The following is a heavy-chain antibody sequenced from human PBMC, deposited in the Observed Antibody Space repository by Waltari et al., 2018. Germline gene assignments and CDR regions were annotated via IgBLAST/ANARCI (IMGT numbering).Heavy chain of an antibody. CDR3: AGRDYYLAH. V-gene: IGHV1-69-2*01. Sequence: EVQLVQSGAEVKKPGATVKISCKASGYTFADYYIHWVQQAPGKGLEWMGRIDPEDGETIYAEKFQGRVTITADTSTDTAYMELSSLRSEDTAMYYCAGRDYYLAHWGQGTLVIVSS. CDR2: IDPEDGET. J-gene: IGHJ4*02. CDR1: GYTFADYY.